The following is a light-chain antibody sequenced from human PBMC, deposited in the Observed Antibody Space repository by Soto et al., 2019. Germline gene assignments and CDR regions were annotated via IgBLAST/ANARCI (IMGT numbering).Light chain of an antibody. CDR3: QHYHSWPLT. CDR2: GAS. J-gene: IGKJ4*01. CDR1: QSVRSN. V-gene: IGKV3-15*01. Sequence: EIVLTQSPATLSVSPGERATLSCRASQSVRSNLAWYQQKPGQGPRLLIFGASTRATNIPARFSGSGSGTEFTLTISSLQSEDFAVYYCQHYHSWPLTFGGGTKVDIK.